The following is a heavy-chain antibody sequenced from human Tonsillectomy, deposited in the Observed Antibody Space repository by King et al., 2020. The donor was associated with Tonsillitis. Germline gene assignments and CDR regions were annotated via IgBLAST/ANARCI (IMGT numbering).Heavy chain of an antibody. V-gene: IGHV3-30*18. D-gene: IGHD3-10*01. CDR3: AKDLALWFGEYIGMDV. J-gene: IGHJ6*02. Sequence: VQLVESGGGVVQPGRSLRLSCAASGFTFSSYGMHWVRQAPGKGLEWVAVISYDGSNKYYADYVKGRFTISRDNSKNTLYQQMNSLRAEDTAVYYCAKDLALWFGEYIGMDVWGQGTTVTVSS. CDR1: GFTFSSYG. CDR2: ISYDGSNK.